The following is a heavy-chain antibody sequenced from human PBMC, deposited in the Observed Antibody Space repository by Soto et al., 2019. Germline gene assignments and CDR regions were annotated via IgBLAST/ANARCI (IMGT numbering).Heavy chain of an antibody. CDR3: ARASLLWFGELSEAFDI. D-gene: IGHD3-10*01. CDR2: ISSSSSTI. CDR1: GFTFSSYS. Sequence: GGSLRLSCAASGFTFSSYSMNWVRQAPGKGLEWVSYISSSSSTIYYADSVKGRFTISRDNAKNSLYLQMNSLRDEDTAVYYCARASLLWFGELSEAFDIWGQGTMVTVS. J-gene: IGHJ3*02. V-gene: IGHV3-48*02.